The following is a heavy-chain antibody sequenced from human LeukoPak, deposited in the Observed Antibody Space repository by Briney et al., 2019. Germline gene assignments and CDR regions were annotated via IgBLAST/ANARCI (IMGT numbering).Heavy chain of an antibody. Sequence: APVKVSCKASGYTFTSYYMHWVRQAPGQGLEWMGIINPSGGSTSYAQEFQGRVAMTRDTSTSTVYMELSSLRSEDTAVYYCASWAERYYYYGMDVWGKGTTVTVSS. J-gene: IGHJ6*04. CDR1: GYTFTSYY. CDR2: INPSGGST. V-gene: IGHV1-46*01. D-gene: IGHD7-27*01. CDR3: ASWAERYYYYGMDV.